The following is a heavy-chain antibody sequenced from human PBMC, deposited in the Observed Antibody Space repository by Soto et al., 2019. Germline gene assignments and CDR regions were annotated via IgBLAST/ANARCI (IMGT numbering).Heavy chain of an antibody. Sequence: SVKVSCKASGDTFTTYDINWVRQATGHGLEWMGWINPNSGNIGYAQRFQGRVTMTRDTAIRTAYMEVSSLRSDDTAVYYCARGRASGSYYLLDYWGQGTLVAVS. CDR3: ARGRASGSYYLLDY. J-gene: IGHJ4*02. CDR1: GDTFTTYD. V-gene: IGHV1-8*01. D-gene: IGHD3-10*01. CDR2: INPNSGNI.